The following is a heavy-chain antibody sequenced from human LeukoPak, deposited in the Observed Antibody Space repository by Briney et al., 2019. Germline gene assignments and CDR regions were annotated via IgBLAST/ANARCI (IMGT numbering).Heavy chain of an antibody. CDR2: IYPSDSDT. Sequence: GSLKISCKASGYXFATYWIGWVRQMPGKGLEWMGIIYPSDSDTTYSPSFQGQVTISADTSISTAYLQWSSLGASDTAMYYCARLDYSNSPLDYWGQGTLVTVYS. CDR3: ARLDYSNSPLDY. J-gene: IGHJ4*02. V-gene: IGHV5-51*01. D-gene: IGHD6-6*01. CDR1: GYXFATYW.